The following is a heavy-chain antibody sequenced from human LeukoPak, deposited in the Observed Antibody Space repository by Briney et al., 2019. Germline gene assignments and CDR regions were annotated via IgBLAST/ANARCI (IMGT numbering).Heavy chain of an antibody. CDR2: IYTSGST. V-gene: IGHV4-4*07. Sequence: SETLSLTCTVSGGSISSYYWSWIRQPAGKGLEWIGRIYTSGSTNYNPSLKSRVTMSVDTSKNQFSLKLSSVTAADTAVYYCAILGGGYGDYSLSYAFDIWGQGTKVTVSS. CDR1: GGSISSYY. D-gene: IGHD4-17*01. J-gene: IGHJ3*02. CDR3: AILGGGYGDYSLSYAFDI.